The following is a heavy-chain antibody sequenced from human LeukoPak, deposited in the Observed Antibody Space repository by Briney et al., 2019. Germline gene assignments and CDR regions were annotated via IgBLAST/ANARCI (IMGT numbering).Heavy chain of an antibody. Sequence: SETLSLTCAVYGGSFSGYYWSWIRQPPGKGLEWIGEINHSGSTNYNPSLKSRVTISVDTSKNQFSLKLSSVTAADTAVYYCARDRAITIFGVVTPDAFDIWGQGTMVTVSS. CDR1: GGSFSGYY. V-gene: IGHV4-34*01. CDR3: ARDRAITIFGVVTPDAFDI. D-gene: IGHD3-3*01. CDR2: INHSGST. J-gene: IGHJ3*02.